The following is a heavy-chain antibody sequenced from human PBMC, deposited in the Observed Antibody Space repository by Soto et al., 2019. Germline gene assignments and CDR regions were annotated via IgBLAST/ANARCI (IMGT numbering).Heavy chain of an antibody. CDR3: ERDRYAILDSYHYGMDV. J-gene: IGHJ6*02. V-gene: IGHV4-59*01. Sequence: SDTVSLTCTYSWGTINNYDWSWLGQPPGKGREWIGYIYYNGRTNHTPTLNSRVTISIDTSKTQLSLKLSSVTAADMAMYYCERDRYAILDSYHYGMDVWGPGTTVTVSS. CDR1: WGTINNYD. D-gene: IGHD2-21*01. CDR2: IYYNGRT.